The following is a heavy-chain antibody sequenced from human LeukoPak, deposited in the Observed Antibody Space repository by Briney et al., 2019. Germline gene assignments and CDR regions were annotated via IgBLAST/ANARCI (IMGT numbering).Heavy chain of an antibody. CDR3: ARYGSATIARFDY. CDR2: IYYSGST. J-gene: IGHJ4*02. Sequence: QASETLSLTCTVSGGSISSYYWSWIRQSPGKGLEWIGYIYYSGSTIYNPSPKSRVIISVDTSQNQFSLNLTSVTAADTTVYYCARYGSATIARFDYWGQGTLVTVSS. CDR1: GGSISSYY. V-gene: IGHV4-59*08. D-gene: IGHD5-24*01.